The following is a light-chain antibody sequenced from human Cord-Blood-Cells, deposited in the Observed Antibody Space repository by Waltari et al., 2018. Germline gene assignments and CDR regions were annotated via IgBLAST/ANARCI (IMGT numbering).Light chain of an antibody. J-gene: IGKJ3*01. CDR3: QQYNNWPLT. CDR2: GAS. CDR1: QSVSSN. V-gene: IGKV3-15*01. Sequence: DIVMTQSPATLSVSPGERATLSCRASQSVSSNLAWYQQKPGQPPRLLIYGASTRATGIPARFSGSGSGTEFTLTISSLQSEDFAVYYCQQYNNWPLTFGPGTKVDIK.